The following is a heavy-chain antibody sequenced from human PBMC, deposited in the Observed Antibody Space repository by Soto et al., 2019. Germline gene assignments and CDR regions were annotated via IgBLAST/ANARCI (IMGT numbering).Heavy chain of an antibody. Sequence: SGPTLVNPTQTLTLTCTFSGFSLSTSGVGVGWIRQSPGKALEWLALIYWSGDEHYRPSLKSRLSIIKDTSKNHVVLIMTDMDPVDTATYYCARGLATLPVFAFDIWGQGTMVTVSS. D-gene: IGHD6-6*01. CDR2: IYWSGDE. J-gene: IGHJ3*02. V-gene: IGHV2-5*01. CDR1: GFSLSTSGVG. CDR3: ARGLATLPVFAFDI.